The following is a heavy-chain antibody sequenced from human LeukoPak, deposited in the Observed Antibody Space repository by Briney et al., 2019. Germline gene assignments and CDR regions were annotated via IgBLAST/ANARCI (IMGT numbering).Heavy chain of an antibody. CDR3: ARRWGSP. Sequence: SETLSLTCTVSGGSISSSSYYWGWIRQPPGKGLEWIGRIYTSGSTNYNPSLKSRVTISVDTSKNQFSLKLSSVTAADTAVYYCARRWGSPWGQGTLVTVSS. V-gene: IGHV4-39*07. CDR1: GGSISSSSYY. J-gene: IGHJ4*02. CDR2: IYTSGST. D-gene: IGHD3-16*01.